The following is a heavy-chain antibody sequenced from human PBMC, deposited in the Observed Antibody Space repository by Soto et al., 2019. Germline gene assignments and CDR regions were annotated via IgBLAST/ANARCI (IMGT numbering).Heavy chain of an antibody. J-gene: IGHJ4*02. CDR3: ARVGYYDSSGYYYFDY. D-gene: IGHD3-22*01. CDR2: IYHSGST. V-gene: IGHV4-59*01. CDR1: GGSISSYY. Sequence: SETLSLTCTVSGGSISSYYWGWIRQPPGKGLEWIGYIYHSGSTNYNPSLKSRVTISVDTSKNQFSLKLTSMTAADTAVYYCARVGYYDSSGYYYFDYWGQGTLVTVSS.